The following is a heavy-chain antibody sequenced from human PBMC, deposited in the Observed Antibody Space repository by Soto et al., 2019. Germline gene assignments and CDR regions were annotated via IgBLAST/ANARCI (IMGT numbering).Heavy chain of an antibody. Sequence: QVQLVQSGAEVKKPGASVKVSCKASGYTFTSYDINWVRQATGQGLEWMGWMNPNSGNTGYAQKFQGRVPMTRNTSISTDYMELSSLRSENTAVYYCARVQRTVFGADYLGQGTLVTVSS. J-gene: IGHJ4*02. CDR1: GYTFTSYD. CDR2: MNPNSGNT. V-gene: IGHV1-8*01. D-gene: IGHD3-3*01. CDR3: ARVQRTVFGADY.